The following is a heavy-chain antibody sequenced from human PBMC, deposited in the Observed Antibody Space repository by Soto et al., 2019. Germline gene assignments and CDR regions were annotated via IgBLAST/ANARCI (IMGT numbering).Heavy chain of an antibody. V-gene: IGHV4-39*01. CDR1: GGSISSRNYF. CDR3: PTFPVPGKFDF. J-gene: IGHJ4*02. D-gene: IGHD6-13*01. Sequence: SETLSLTCTVSGGSISSRNYFWAWVRQPPGKGLEWIGNIFYTGDTYYHSSFRGRLTISVDTSTNQFSLKLSSLTAADTAISYCPTFPVPGKFDFRCPAALLTVSS. CDR2: IFYTGDT.